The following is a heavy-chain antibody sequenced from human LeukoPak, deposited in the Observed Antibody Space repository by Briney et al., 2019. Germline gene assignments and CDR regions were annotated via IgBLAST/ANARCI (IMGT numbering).Heavy chain of an antibody. CDR3: ARDGFQGMILYVVYYMDV. CDR2: INPNTGGT. Sequence: ASVTVSCKASGYTFTDYFIQWVRQAPGQGPEWMGRINPNTGGTNYAQKFQGRVTFTIYTSTNQAYMELSRLRPDDTAVYYCARDGFQGMILYVVYYMDVWGKGTTVTVSS. CDR1: GYTFTDYF. J-gene: IGHJ6*03. V-gene: IGHV1-2*06. D-gene: IGHD2-21*01.